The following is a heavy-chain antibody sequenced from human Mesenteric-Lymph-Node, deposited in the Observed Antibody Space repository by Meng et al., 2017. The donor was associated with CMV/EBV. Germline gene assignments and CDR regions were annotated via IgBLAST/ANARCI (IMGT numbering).Heavy chain of an antibody. Sequence: GGSLRLSCVASGFTFDDYDMTWVRQAPGKGLEWVSGMNWNGAHIGYIDSVKGRFTISRDNAKNSLYLQMNSLRAEDTAVYYCTAFDIVVVPAAIGLWGQGTLVTVSS. CDR3: TAFDIVVVPAAIGL. V-gene: IGHV3-20*04. CDR2: MNWNGAHI. CDR1: GFTFDDYD. J-gene: IGHJ5*02. D-gene: IGHD2-2*01.